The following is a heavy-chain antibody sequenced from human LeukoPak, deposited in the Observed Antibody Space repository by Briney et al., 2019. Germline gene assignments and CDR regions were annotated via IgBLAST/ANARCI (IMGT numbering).Heavy chain of an antibody. V-gene: IGHV3-7*01. CDR3: GRFGYVAGIDL. Sequence: GGSLRLSCAAPGFSFNSYWMTWVRQAPGRGLEWVANIGPAGTDTYYVDPVKGRFIISRDNAKNLVYLQMNTLRAEDTAVYSCGRFGYVAGIDLWGQGTLATVSS. D-gene: IGHD6-19*01. CDR2: IGPAGTDT. J-gene: IGHJ4*02. CDR1: GFSFNSYW.